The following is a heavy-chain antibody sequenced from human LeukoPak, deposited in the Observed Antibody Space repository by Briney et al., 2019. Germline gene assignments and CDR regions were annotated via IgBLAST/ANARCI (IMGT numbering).Heavy chain of an antibody. Sequence: GASVKVSCKASGYTFTSYAMHWVRQAPGQRLEWMGWINAGNGNTKYSQKFQGRVTMTTDTSTSTAYMELRSLRSDDTAVYYCARAILGDFWSGYYTKVFDYWGQGTLVTVSS. V-gene: IGHV1-3*01. CDR1: GYTFTSYA. CDR2: INAGNGNT. CDR3: ARAILGDFWSGYYTKVFDY. D-gene: IGHD3-3*01. J-gene: IGHJ4*02.